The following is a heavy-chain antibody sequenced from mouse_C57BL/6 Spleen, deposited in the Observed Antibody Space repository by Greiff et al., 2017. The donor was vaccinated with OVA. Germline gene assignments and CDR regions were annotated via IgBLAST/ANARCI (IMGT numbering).Heavy chain of an antibody. Sequence: EVQLQQSGPELVKPGASVKISCKASGYTFTDYYMNWVKQSHGKSLEWIGDINPNNGGTSYNQKFKGKATLTVDKSSSTAYMELRSLTSEDSAVYYCARGDDGYYVFDYWGQGTTLTVSS. CDR3: ARGDDGYYVFDY. J-gene: IGHJ2*01. D-gene: IGHD2-3*01. CDR2: INPNNGGT. CDR1: GYTFTDYY. V-gene: IGHV1-26*01.